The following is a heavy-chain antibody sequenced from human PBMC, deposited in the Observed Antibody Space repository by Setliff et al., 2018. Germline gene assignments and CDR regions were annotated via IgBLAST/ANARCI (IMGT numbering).Heavy chain of an antibody. CDR1: GFTFSNYE. V-gene: IGHV3-48*03. Sequence: GGSLRLSCVASGFTFSNYEMNWVRQAPGKGLEWVSYISNSGGVKYYADSVKGRFTISRDNAENSLHLQMNSLRAEDTAVYYCTRDVLGSGSFYSSFWGQGTLVTVSS. CDR3: TRDVLGSGSFYSSF. J-gene: IGHJ4*02. D-gene: IGHD3-10*01. CDR2: ISNSGGVK.